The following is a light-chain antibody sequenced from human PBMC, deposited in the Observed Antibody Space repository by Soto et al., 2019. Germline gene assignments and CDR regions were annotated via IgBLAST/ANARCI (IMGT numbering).Light chain of an antibody. V-gene: IGKV1-9*01. CDR3: QQYNSYSRT. CDR1: QGISSY. J-gene: IGKJ1*01. CDR2: GAS. Sequence: DIQLAQSPSFLSASVGDRVTITCRASQGISSYLAWYQQKPGKAPKLLIYGASTLQSGVPSRFSGSGSGTEFTLTISSLQPEDFATYYCQQYNSYSRTFGQGTKVEIK.